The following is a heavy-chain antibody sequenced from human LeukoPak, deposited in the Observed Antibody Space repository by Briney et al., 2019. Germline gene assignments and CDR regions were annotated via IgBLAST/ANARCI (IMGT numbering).Heavy chain of an antibody. J-gene: IGHJ4*02. V-gene: IGHV4-34*01. Sequence: PSETLSLTCAVYGGSFSGYYWSWIRQPPGKGLEWIGEINHSGSTNYNPSLKSRVTMSVDTSKNQFSLKLSSVTAADTAVYYCARGAAVAPYDYWGQGTLVTVSS. CDR3: ARGAAVAPYDY. D-gene: IGHD6-19*01. CDR1: GGSFSGYY. CDR2: INHSGST.